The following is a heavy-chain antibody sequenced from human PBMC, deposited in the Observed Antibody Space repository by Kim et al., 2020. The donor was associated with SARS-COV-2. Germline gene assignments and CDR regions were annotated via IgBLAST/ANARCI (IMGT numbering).Heavy chain of an antibody. D-gene: IGHD1-26*01. CDR2: IYYSGST. Sequence: AETLSLTCTVSGGSISSSSYYWGWIRQPPGKGLEWIGSIYYSGSTYYNPSLKSRVTISVDTSKNQFSLKLSSVTAADTAVYYCARDSGSYAAFDIWGQGT. CDR3: ARDSGSYAAFDI. V-gene: IGHV4-39*07. J-gene: IGHJ3*02. CDR1: GGSISSSSYY.